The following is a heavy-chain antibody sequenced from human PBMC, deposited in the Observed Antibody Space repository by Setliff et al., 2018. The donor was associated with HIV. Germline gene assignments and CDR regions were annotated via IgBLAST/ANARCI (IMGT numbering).Heavy chain of an antibody. V-gene: IGHV4-59*01. J-gene: IGHJ6*03. CDR2: IYYSGST. CDR3: ARGVKPSYYYYYMDV. CDR1: GGSISSYY. Sequence: PSETLSLTCTVSGGSISSYYWSWIRQPPGKGLEWIGYIYYSGSTNYNPSLKSRVTISVDTSKNQFSLKLSSVTAADTAVYYCARGVKPSYYYYYMDVWGKGTTVTVSS. D-gene: IGHD2-21*01.